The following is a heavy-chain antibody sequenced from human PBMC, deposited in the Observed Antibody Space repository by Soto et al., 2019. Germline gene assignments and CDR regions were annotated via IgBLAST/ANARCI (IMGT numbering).Heavy chain of an antibody. D-gene: IGHD3-3*01. CDR1: GGSFSVYY. Sequence: PSETLSLTCAVYGGSFSVYYWSWIRHPPGKGLEWIGEINHSGSTNYNPSLKSRVTISVDTSKNQFSLKLSSVTAADTAVYYCARVVLRFLESGYYYYYYGMDVWGQGTTVTVSS. CDR3: ARVVLRFLESGYYYYYYGMDV. J-gene: IGHJ6*02. CDR2: INHSGST. V-gene: IGHV4-34*01.